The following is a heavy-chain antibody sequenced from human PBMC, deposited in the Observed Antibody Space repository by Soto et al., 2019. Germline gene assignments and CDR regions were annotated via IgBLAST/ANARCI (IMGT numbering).Heavy chain of an antibody. CDR1: GYTFTSYD. J-gene: IGHJ6*02. CDR3: ARSSRYSGSYHRGAYYYYGMDV. V-gene: IGHV1-8*01. D-gene: IGHD1-26*01. CDR2: MNPNSGNT. Sequence: ASVKVSCKASGYTFTSYDINWVRQATGQGLEWMGWMNPNSGNTGYAQKFQGRVTMTRDTSTSTVYMELSSLRSEDTAVYYCARSSRYSGSYHRGAYYYYGMDVWGQGTTVTVSS.